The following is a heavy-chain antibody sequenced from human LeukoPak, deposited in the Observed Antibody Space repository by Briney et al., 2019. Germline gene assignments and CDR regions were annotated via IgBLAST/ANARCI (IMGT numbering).Heavy chain of an antibody. V-gene: IGHV3-30*04. D-gene: IGHD3-16*02. Sequence: GGSLRLSCAAAGFTFSNYAMHWVRQAPGRGLEWVAVISYDGGNKYYADSVKGRFTISRDNSKNTLYLQVNSLRSDDTAVYYCARVVGNYVWGSYRPEGCFDSWGQGTLVTVSS. CDR1: GFTFSNYA. CDR3: ARVVGNYVWGSYRPEGCFDS. J-gene: IGHJ4*02. CDR2: ISYDGGNK.